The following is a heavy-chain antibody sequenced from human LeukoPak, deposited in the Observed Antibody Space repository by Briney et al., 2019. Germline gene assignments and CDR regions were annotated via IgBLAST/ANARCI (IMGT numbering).Heavy chain of an antibody. J-gene: IGHJ4*02. CDR1: GYTFTSYA. Sequence: GASVKVSCKASGYTFTSYAMHWVRQAPGQGLEWMGGIIPIFGTANYAQKFQGRVTITADESTSTAYMELSSLRSEDTAVYYCARAPYSSSSPDYWGQGTLVTVSS. CDR3: ARAPYSSSSPDY. D-gene: IGHD6-6*01. CDR2: IIPIFGTA. V-gene: IGHV1-69*13.